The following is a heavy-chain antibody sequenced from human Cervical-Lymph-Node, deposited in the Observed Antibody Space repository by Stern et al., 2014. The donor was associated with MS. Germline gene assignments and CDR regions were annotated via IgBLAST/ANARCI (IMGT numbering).Heavy chain of an antibody. Sequence: VQLVESGAEVKKPGASVKVSCKASGYTFTGQYLHWVRQAPGQGLEWMGRINPDSGATNYAQKFQGRVTLTRDTSITTAYMELNRLRSYDTAVYYCTKAEHDFWGQGTLVTVSS. J-gene: IGHJ4*02. CDR1: GYTFTGQY. CDR2: INPDSGAT. V-gene: IGHV1-2*06. CDR3: TKAEHDF. D-gene: IGHD1-14*01.